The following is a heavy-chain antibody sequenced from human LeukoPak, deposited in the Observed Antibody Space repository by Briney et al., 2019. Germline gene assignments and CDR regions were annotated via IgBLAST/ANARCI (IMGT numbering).Heavy chain of an antibody. CDR2: ISSSGSTI. CDR1: GFTFSDYY. CDR3: ARVTPRAGYYPSSSYYYYGMDV. Sequence: GGSLRLSCAASGFTFSDYYMSWIRQAPGKGLEWVSYISSSGSTIYYADSVKGRFTISRDNAKNSLYLQMNSLRAEDTAVYYCARVTPRAGYYPSSSYYYYGMDVWGQGTTVTVS. J-gene: IGHJ6*02. V-gene: IGHV3-11*01. D-gene: IGHD3-9*01.